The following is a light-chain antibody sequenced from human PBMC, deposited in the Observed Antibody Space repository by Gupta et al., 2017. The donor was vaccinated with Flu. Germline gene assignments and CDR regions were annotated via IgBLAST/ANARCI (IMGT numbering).Light chain of an antibody. J-gene: IGKJ2*01. CDR3: QQDNSYPYT. CDR1: QSISNW. CDR2: KAP. Sequence: DIQMTQSPSTLSASVGDRVTITCRAGQSISNWLAWYQQKPGKAPKLMIYKAPNLESGVPSRFSGSGSGTEFTLTISSLQPDDFATYYCQQDNSYPYTFGQGTKMEIK. V-gene: IGKV1-5*03.